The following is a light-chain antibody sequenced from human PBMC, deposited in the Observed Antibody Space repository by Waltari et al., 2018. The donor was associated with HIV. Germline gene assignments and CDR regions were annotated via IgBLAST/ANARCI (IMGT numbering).Light chain of an antibody. CDR3: QQYNNWHT. Sequence: ETVITQSPATLSVSPGESATLSCRASHSVSNNLAWYQQKPGQAPRLLIYGASTRAAGIPARVSGSGSGTEFTLTITSLQSEDSALYYCQQYNNWHTFGQGTKLEIK. CDR2: GAS. J-gene: IGKJ2*01. V-gene: IGKV3-15*01. CDR1: HSVSNN.